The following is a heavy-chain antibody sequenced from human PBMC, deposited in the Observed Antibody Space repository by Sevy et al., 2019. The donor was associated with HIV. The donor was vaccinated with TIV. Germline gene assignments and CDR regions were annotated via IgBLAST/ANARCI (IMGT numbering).Heavy chain of an antibody. D-gene: IGHD3-16*02. Sequence: GGSLRLSCAAYGFTFATYWMTWVRQAPGKGLEWVAYIKQDGTDKYYIDSVKGRFTISRDNAKNSLYLHMSGLRAEDTAVYYCARALADWGSFHYSSWGRGTLVTVSS. CDR3: ARALADWGSFHYSS. J-gene: IGHJ4*02. CDR1: GFTFATYW. V-gene: IGHV3-7*01. CDR2: IKQDGTDK.